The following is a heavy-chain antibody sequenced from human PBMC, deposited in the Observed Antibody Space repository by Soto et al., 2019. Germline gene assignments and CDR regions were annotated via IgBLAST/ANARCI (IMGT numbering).Heavy chain of an antibody. V-gene: IGHV3-15*01. D-gene: IGHD3-3*01. J-gene: IGHJ5*02. CDR1: GFAFSNAW. Sequence: PGGSLRLSCAASGFAFSNAWMSWVRQAPGKGLEWVGRIKSKTDGGTTDYAAPVKGRFTISRDDSKNTLHLQMNSLKTEDTAVYYCTREGHYDFWSGYYTSWFDPWGQGTLVTVSS. CDR3: TREGHYDFWSGYYTSWFDP. CDR2: IKSKTDGGTT.